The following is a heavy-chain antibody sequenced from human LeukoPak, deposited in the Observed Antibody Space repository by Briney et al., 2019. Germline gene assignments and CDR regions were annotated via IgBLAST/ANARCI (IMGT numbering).Heavy chain of an antibody. D-gene: IGHD6-6*01. CDR1: GFSFSGHW. Sequence: GGSLRLSCTASGFSFSGHWMHWARQLPGKGLVWVSRISPTGSTTSYADSVKGRFTVSRDNAKNTLYLQVNNLRAEDTAVYYCARGPNSNWSGLDFWGQGTLLTVS. J-gene: IGHJ4*02. CDR2: ISPTGSTT. CDR3: ARGPNSNWSGLDF. V-gene: IGHV3-74*01.